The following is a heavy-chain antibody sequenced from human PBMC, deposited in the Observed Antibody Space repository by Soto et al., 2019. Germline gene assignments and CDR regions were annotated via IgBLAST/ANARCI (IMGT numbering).Heavy chain of an antibody. V-gene: IGHV3-33*01. CDR1: GFTFSSYG. Sequence: QVQLVESGGGVVQPGRSLRLSCAASGFTFSSYGMHWVRQAPGKGLEWVAVIWYDGSNKYYADSVKGRFTISRDNSKNTLYLQMNSLRAEDTAVYYCARDNKEDYYYYGMDVWGQGTTVTVSS. CDR2: IWYDGSNK. CDR3: ARDNKEDYYYYGMDV. J-gene: IGHJ6*02.